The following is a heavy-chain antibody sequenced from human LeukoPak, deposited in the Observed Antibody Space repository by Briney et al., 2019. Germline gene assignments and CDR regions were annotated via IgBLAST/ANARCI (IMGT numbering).Heavy chain of an antibody. CDR3: ARDLEDSGSYPFDP. V-gene: IGHV3-20*04. CDR1: GFTFDDYG. CDR2: INWNGGST. J-gene: IGHJ5*02. D-gene: IGHD1-26*01. Sequence: GGSLRLSCAASGFTFDDYGMSWVRQAPGKGLEWVSGINWNGGSTGYADSVKGRFTISRDNAKNSLYLQMNSLRAEDTALYYCARDLEDSGSYPFDPRGQGTLVTVSS.